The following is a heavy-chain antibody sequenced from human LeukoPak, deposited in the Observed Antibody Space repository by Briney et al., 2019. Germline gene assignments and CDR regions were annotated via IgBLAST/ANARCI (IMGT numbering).Heavy chain of an antibody. D-gene: IGHD3-22*01. V-gene: IGHV4-34*01. CDR1: GGFFSGYY. CDR2: INHSGST. J-gene: IGHJ3*02. Sequence: SETLSLTCAVYGGFFSGYYWSWIRQPPGKGLEWIGEINHSGSTNYNPSLKSRVTISVDTSKNQFSLKLSSVTAADTAVYYCARSSGSDAFDIWGQGTMVTVSS. CDR3: ARSSGSDAFDI.